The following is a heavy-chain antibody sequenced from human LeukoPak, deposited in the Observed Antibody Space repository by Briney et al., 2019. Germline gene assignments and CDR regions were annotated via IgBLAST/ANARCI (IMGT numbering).Heavy chain of an antibody. CDR2: INHSGST. V-gene: IGHV4-34*01. CDR3: ARVSYCSGGSCYSE. Sequence: NSSETLSLTCTVYGGSFSGYYWSWIRQPPGKGLEWIGEINHSGSTNYNPSLKSRVTISVDTSKNQFSLKLSSVTAADTAVYYCARVSYCSGGSCYSEWGQGTLVTASS. D-gene: IGHD2-15*01. J-gene: IGHJ4*02. CDR1: GGSFSGYY.